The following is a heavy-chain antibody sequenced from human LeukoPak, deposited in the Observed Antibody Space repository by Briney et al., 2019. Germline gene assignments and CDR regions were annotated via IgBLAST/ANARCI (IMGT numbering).Heavy chain of an antibody. CDR2: ISSSSSYI. V-gene: IGHV3-21*01. Sequence: PGGSLRLSCAASGFTFSSYSMNWVRQAPGKGLEWVSSISSSSSYIYYADSVKGRFTISRDNAKNSLYLQMNSLRAEDTAVYYCARAISSSWSGRDYDMDVWGQGTTVTVSS. CDR1: GFTFSSYS. D-gene: IGHD6-13*01. J-gene: IGHJ6*02. CDR3: ARAISSSWSGRDYDMDV.